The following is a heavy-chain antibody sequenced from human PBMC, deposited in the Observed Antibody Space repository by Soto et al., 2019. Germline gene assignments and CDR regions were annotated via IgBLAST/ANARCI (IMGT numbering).Heavy chain of an antibody. Sequence: QVQLQQSGPGLVKPSQTLSLTCAISGDSVSSNSAAWNWIRQSPSRGLEWLGRIYYRSKWYNDYXXSXKSRISINPGTSKXXXSLQLNSVTPEDTAVYXXXXXXXXXXWXGYTSQYYYFAMDVWGQGTSVTV. J-gene: IGHJ6*02. CDR2: IYYRSKWYN. CDR3: XXXXXXXXWXGYTSQYYYFAMDV. D-gene: IGHD3-3*01. V-gene: IGHV6-1*01. CDR1: GDSVSSNSAA.